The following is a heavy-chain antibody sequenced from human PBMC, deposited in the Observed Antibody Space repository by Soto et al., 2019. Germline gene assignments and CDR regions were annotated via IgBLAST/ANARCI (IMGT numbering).Heavy chain of an antibody. D-gene: IGHD3-10*01. CDR3: ARSSGGSGKLWNYYGMDV. Sequence: PGGSLRLSCAASGFTFKNYDMYWVRQAPGKGLEWVSSIGNSGDTNYAGSVKGRFTISRENDRNALYLQMNSLRGGDTAVYFCARSSGGSGKLWNYYGMDVWGQGTTVTVAS. CDR2: IGNSGDT. V-gene: IGHV3-13*01. J-gene: IGHJ6*02. CDR1: GFTFKNYD.